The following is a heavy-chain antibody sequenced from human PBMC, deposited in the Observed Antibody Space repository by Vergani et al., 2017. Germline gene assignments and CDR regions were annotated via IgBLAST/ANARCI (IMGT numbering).Heavy chain of an antibody. V-gene: IGHV5-51*01. D-gene: IGHD3-22*01. J-gene: IGHJ4*02. Sequence: EVQLVQSGAEVKKPGESLKISCQISGYSFTNYWIGWVRQMPGKVLEWMGIIHPADSDTRYSPSFQGQVTISVDKSISTAYLQRSSLRASDSAMYYCAVLYGRDSSGSKYFDYWGQGTLVTVSS. CDR3: AVLYGRDSSGSKYFDY. CDR2: IHPADSDT. CDR1: GYSFTNYW.